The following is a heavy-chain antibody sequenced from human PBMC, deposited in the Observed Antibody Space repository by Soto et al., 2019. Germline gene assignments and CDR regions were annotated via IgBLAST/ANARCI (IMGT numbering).Heavy chain of an antibody. CDR3: ARGDNGDYVYYYYGMDV. J-gene: IGHJ6*02. CDR2: IWYDGSNK. CDR1: GFTFSSYG. Sequence: GGSLRLSCAASGFTFSSYGMHWVRQAPGKGLERVAVIWYDGSNKYFSDSVKGRFTFSRDNSKNILYLQMNSLRAEDTVVYYCARGDNGDYVYYYYGMDVWGQGTTVTVSS. D-gene: IGHD4-17*01. V-gene: IGHV3-33*01.